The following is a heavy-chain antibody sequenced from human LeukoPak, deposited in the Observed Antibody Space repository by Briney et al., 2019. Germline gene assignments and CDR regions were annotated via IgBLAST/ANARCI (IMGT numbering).Heavy chain of an antibody. CDR1: GFPFSSYA. V-gene: IGHV3-23*01. CDR2: ISGNGGTT. Sequence: GGSLRLSCAASGFPFSSYAMSWVRQAPGKGLEWVSAISGNGGTTYYADSVQGRFTISRDNPKNTLYLQMNSLRAEDTAVYYCAKRLAYSSSWYYFDYWGQGTLVTVS. D-gene: IGHD6-13*01. J-gene: IGHJ4*02. CDR3: AKRLAYSSSWYYFDY.